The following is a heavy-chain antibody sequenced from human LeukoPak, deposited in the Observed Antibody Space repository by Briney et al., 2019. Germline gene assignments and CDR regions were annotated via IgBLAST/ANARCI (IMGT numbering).Heavy chain of an antibody. D-gene: IGHD1-26*01. J-gene: IGHJ4*02. V-gene: IGHV3-23*01. Sequence: PGRSLRLSCAASGFTFSSYAMSWVRQAPGKGLEWVSAISDSGRSTYYADSVKGRFTISREISKSTLYLQMNSVRAEDTALYYCAKGQKWELPLDFWGQGTLVTVSS. CDR2: ISDSGRST. CDR1: GFTFSSYA. CDR3: AKGQKWELPLDF.